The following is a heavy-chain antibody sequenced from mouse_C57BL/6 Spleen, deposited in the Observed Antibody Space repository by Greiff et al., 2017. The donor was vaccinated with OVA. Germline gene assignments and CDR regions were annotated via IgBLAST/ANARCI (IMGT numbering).Heavy chain of an antibody. CDR2: IYPGDGDT. Sequence: QVHVKQSGAELVKPGASVKISCKASGYAFSSYWMNWVKQRPGKGLEWIGQIYPGDGDTNYNGKLKGKATLTADKSSSTAYMQLSSLTSEDSAVYFCAREGDGSAWFAYWGQGTLVTVSA. V-gene: IGHV1-80*01. CDR3: AREGDGSAWFAY. CDR1: GYAFSSYW. J-gene: IGHJ3*01. D-gene: IGHD1-1*01.